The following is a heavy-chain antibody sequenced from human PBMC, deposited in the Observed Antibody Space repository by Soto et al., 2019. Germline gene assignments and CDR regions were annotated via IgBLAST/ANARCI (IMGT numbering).Heavy chain of an antibody. V-gene: IGHV1-2*04. CDR2: INPNSGGT. CDR1: GYTFTGYY. CDR3: ARGYGDLYWYFDL. Sequence: QVQLVQSGAEVKKPGASVKVSCKASGYTFTGYYMHWVRQAPGQGLEWMGWINPNSGGTNYAQKFQGWVTMTRETSISTAYMELSRLRSDDTAVYYCARGYGDLYWYFDLWCRGTLVTVSS. J-gene: IGHJ2*01. D-gene: IGHD4-17*01.